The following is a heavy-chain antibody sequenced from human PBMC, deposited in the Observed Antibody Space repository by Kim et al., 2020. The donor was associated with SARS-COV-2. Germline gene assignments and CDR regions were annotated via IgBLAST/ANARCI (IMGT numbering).Heavy chain of an antibody. CDR1: GGSISSYY. V-gene: IGHV4-4*07. Sequence: SETLSLTCTVSGGSISSYYWSWIRQPAGKGLEWIGRIYTSGSTNYNPSLKSRVTMSVDTSKNQFSLKLSSVTAADTAVYYCARDLGSGQLVVAFDIWGQGTMVTVSS. J-gene: IGHJ3*02. CDR2: IYTSGST. D-gene: IGHD6-6*01. CDR3: ARDLGSGQLVVAFDI.